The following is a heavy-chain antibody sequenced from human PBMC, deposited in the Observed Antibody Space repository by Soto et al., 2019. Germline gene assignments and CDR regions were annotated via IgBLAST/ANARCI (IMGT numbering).Heavy chain of an antibody. D-gene: IGHD6-19*01. J-gene: IGHJ4*02. V-gene: IGHV3-23*01. CDR1: GFTFSSHA. CDR3: AKDLQFSGWLSAKTFDY. CDR2: ITGSGDST. Sequence: GGSLRLSCAVSGFTFSSHAMSWVRQAPGKGLECVSSITGSGDSTYYADSVKGRFTISRDKSKSTLYLQMNSLRAEDTAVYYCAKDLQFSGWLSAKTFDYCGQGTQVTXSS.